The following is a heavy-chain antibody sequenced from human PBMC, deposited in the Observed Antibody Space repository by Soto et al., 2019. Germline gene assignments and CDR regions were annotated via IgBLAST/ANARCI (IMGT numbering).Heavy chain of an antibody. CDR3: ARVAVATRPRWYNWFDP. CDR1: GYTFNDYD. CDR2: MNPNSGET. V-gene: IGHV1-8*01. D-gene: IGHD5-12*01. J-gene: IGHJ5*02. Sequence: QEQLVQSGAEVKKPGASVKVSCKTSGYTFNDYDINWVRQATGQGLELIGWMNPNSGETGYAQKFQGRVTMTRSASLSTAYLELSSLRSEDTAVYYCARVAVATRPRWYNWFDPWGQGTLVTVSS.